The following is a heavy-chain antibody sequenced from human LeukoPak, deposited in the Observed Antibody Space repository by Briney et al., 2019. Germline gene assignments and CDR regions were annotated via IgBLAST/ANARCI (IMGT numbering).Heavy chain of an antibody. J-gene: IGHJ4*02. V-gene: IGHV3-74*01. Sequence: GGSLRLSCAASGFTFSSNWMHWVRQAPGKGLVWVSRINSDGSTTTYADSVKGRFTISRDNAKNTLYLQMNSLRAEDTAVYYCARGSSAWFGNCGQGTLVTVSS. CDR1: GFTFSSNW. CDR3: ARGSSAWFGN. CDR2: INSDGSTT. D-gene: IGHD6-19*01.